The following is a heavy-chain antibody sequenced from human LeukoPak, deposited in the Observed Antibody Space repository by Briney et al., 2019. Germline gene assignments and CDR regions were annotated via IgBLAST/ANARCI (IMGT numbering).Heavy chain of an antibody. Sequence: SETLSLTCTVSGGSISSYYWSWIRQLPGKGLEWIGYVYYSGSTNYNPSLKSRVTISLDTSKNQVSLKLSSVTAADTAVYYCARDKGRSIVVRGYGMDVWGQGTTVTVSS. J-gene: IGHJ6*02. CDR1: GGSISSYY. CDR3: ARDKGRSIVVRGYGMDV. D-gene: IGHD2-2*01. CDR2: VYYSGST. V-gene: IGHV4-59*01.